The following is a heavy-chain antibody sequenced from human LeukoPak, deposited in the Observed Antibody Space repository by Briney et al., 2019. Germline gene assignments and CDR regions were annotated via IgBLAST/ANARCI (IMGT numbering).Heavy chain of an antibody. D-gene: IGHD1-26*01. CDR1: GFTFNSYA. J-gene: IGHJ4*02. CDR2: ISGSGGGT. Sequence: GGSLRLSCAASGFTFNSYAMSWVRQAPEKGLEWVATISGSGGGTYYADSVKGRFTISRDDSKNTLYLQMNSLRAGDTAVYYCAKDLGRYRNNYFDYWGQGTLVTVSS. CDR3: AKDLGRYRNNYFDY. V-gene: IGHV3-23*01.